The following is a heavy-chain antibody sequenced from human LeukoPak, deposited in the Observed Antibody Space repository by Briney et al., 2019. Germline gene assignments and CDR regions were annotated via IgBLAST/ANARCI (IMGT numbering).Heavy chain of an antibody. J-gene: IGHJ4*02. CDR2: IYYSGST. CDR1: GGSISSGGYS. V-gene: IGHV4-30-4*07. CDR3: ARAWTLVGATHS. D-gene: IGHD1-26*01. Sequence: SETLSLTCAVSGGSISSGGYSWSWIRQPPGKGLEWIGYIYYSGSTYYNPSLKSRVTISVDTSKNRFSLKLSSVTAADTAVYYCARAWTLVGATHSWGQGTLVTVSS.